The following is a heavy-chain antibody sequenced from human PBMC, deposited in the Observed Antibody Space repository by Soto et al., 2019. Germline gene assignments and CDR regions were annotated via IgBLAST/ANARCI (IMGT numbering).Heavy chain of an antibody. D-gene: IGHD6-13*01. CDR1: GYSFTTYW. CDR2: LYPGDSQI. J-gene: IGHJ6*02. V-gene: IGHV5-51*01. CDR3: ARSKYSTNWNHGIDV. Sequence: GESLKISWKGSGYSFTTYWIGWVRQVPGKGLEWMAILYPGDSQIRYSPSFQGQVSISVDKSISTAYLQWSSLKASDTAMYYCARSKYSTNWNHGIDVWGQGTTVTVSS.